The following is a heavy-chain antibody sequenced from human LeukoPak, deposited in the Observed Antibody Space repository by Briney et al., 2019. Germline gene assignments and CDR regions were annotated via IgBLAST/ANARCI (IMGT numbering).Heavy chain of an antibody. CDR2: INHSGST. CDR3: ARSLYPFDI. Sequence: SETLSLTCAVYGGSFSGYYWSWIRQPPGKGLEWIGEINHSGSTNYNPSLKSRVTISVDTSKNQFSLKLSSVTAADTAVYYCARSLYPFDICGQGTMVTVSS. CDR1: GGSFSGYY. J-gene: IGHJ3*02. D-gene: IGHD5/OR15-5a*01. V-gene: IGHV4-34*01.